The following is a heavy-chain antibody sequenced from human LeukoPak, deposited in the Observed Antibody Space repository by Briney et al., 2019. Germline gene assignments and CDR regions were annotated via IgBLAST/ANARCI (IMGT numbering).Heavy chain of an antibody. Sequence: GGSLLLSCSASGFTLSNYWLYAVRQAPGKGLVWVSHMNSDGSSTTYADSVKGRFTVSRDNAKNTLYLQMNSLRVDDTAVYYRGRSNFDLWGQGTMVTVSS. CDR3: GRSNFDL. CDR2: MNSDGSST. V-gene: IGHV3-74*01. CDR1: GFTLSNYW. D-gene: IGHD2/OR15-2a*01. J-gene: IGHJ3*01.